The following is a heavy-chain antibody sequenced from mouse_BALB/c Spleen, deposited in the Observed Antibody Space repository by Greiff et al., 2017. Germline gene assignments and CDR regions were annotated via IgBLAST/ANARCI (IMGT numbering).Heavy chain of an antibody. V-gene: IGHV5-12-1*01. CDR2: ISSGGGST. CDR3: ARHRPSGLAY. Sequence: EVMLVESGGGLVKPGGSLKLSCAASGFAFSSYDMSWVRQTPEKRLEWVAYISSGGGSTYYPDTVKGRFTISRDNAKNTLYLQLSSLKSGDTAMYYCARHRPSGLAYWGEGRVVTVCA. J-gene: IGHJ3*01. CDR1: GFAFSSYD.